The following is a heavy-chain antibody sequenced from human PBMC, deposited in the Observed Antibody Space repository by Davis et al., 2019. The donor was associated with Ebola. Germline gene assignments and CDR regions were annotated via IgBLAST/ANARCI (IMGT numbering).Heavy chain of an antibody. D-gene: IGHD2-8*01. Sequence: GESLKISCAASGFTFSSYGMHWVRQAPGKGLEWVAVIWYDGSNKYYADSVKGRFTISRDNSKNTLYLQMNSLRAEDTAVYYCARVRGVCTNGVCSPYWYFDLWGRGTLVTVSS. CDR2: IWYDGSNK. V-gene: IGHV3-33*01. J-gene: IGHJ2*01. CDR1: GFTFSSYG. CDR3: ARVRGVCTNGVCSPYWYFDL.